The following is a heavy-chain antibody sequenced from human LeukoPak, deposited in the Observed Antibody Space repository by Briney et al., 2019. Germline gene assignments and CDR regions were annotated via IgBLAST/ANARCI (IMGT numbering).Heavy chain of an antibody. Sequence: GASVKVSCKASGYTFTSYGISWVRQAPGQGLEWMGWINPNSGGTNYAQKFQGRVTMTRDTSISTAYMELSRLRSDDTAVYYCARFVVTAIQDAFDIWGQGTMVTVSS. CDR2: INPNSGGT. CDR1: GYTFTSYG. V-gene: IGHV1-2*02. CDR3: ARFVVTAIQDAFDI. J-gene: IGHJ3*02. D-gene: IGHD2-21*02.